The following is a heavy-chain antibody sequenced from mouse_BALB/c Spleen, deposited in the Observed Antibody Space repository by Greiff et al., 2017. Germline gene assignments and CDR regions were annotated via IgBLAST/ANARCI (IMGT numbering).Heavy chain of an antibody. J-gene: IGHJ2*01. CDR3: ARASYGNYFDY. CDR2: IRNKANGYTT. D-gene: IGHD2-10*01. Sequence: EVQVVESGGGLVQPGGSLRLSCATSGFTFTDYYMSWVRQPPGKALEWLGFIRNKANGYTTEYSASVKGRFTISRDNSQSILYLQMNTLRAEDSATYYCARASYGNYFDYWGQGTTLTVSS. V-gene: IGHV7-3*02. CDR1: GFTFTDYY.